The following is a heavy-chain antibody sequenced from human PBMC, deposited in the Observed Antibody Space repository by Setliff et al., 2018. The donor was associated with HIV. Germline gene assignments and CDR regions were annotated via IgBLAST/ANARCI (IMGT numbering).Heavy chain of an antibody. CDR3: AKDIIPAGLFHDL. D-gene: IGHD2-2*01. J-gene: IGHJ5*02. CDR1: GFTFSTYG. Sequence: HPGGSLRLSCEASGFTFSTYGMNWVRHAPGKGLEWVAQISPNGNSMYYADSVKGRFTISRDNAKNSLYLQMNSLRAEDTALYYCAKDIIPAGLFHDLWGQGTLVTVSS. CDR2: ISPNGNSM. V-gene: IGHV3-48*04.